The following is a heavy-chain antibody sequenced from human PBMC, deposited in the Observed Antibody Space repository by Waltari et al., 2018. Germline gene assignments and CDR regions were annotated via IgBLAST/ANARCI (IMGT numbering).Heavy chain of an antibody. CDR1: GGSISSYY. CDR3: ARGVYCTNGVCNDDAFDI. Sequence: QVQLQESGPGLVKPSETLSLTCTVPGGSISSYYWSWIRQPPGKGLEWIGYIYYSGSTNYNPSLKSRVTISVDTSKNQFSLKLSSVTAADTAVYYCARGVYCTNGVCNDDAFDIWGQGTMVTVSS. D-gene: IGHD2-8*01. V-gene: IGHV4-59*01. J-gene: IGHJ3*02. CDR2: IYYSGST.